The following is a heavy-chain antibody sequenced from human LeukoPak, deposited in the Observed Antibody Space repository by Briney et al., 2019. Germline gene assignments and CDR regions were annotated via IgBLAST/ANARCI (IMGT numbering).Heavy chain of an antibody. D-gene: IGHD3-3*01. CDR3: ARGGRLRFLEWFPHETGMDV. CDR1: GYTFTSYY. CDR2: INPSGGST. Sequence: ASVKVSCKASGYTFTSYYMHWVRQAPGQGLEWMGIINPSGGSTSYAQKFQGRVTMTRDTSTSTVYMELSSLRSEDTAVYYCARGGRLRFLEWFPHETGMDVWGQGTTVTVSS. J-gene: IGHJ6*02. V-gene: IGHV1-46*01.